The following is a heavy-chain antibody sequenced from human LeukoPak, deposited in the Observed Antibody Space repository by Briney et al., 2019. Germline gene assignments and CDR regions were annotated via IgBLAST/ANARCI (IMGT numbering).Heavy chain of an antibody. J-gene: IGHJ4*02. CDR3: ARDQRCSSSSGGIDY. CDR2: ISSSGSTI. Sequence: GGSLRLSCAASGFTFSSYEMNWVRQAPGKGLEWVSYISSSGSTIYYADSVKGRFTISRDNAKNSLYLQMSSLRAEDTAVYYCARDQRCSSSSGGIDYWGQGTLVTVSS. CDR1: GFTFSSYE. D-gene: IGHD6-6*01. V-gene: IGHV3-48*03.